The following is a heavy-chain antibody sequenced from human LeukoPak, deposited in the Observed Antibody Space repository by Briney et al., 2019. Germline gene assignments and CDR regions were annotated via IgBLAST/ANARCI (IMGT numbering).Heavy chain of an antibody. J-gene: IGHJ5*02. CDR3: AKNPTAMVKFSYNWFDP. CDR1: GFTFSSYA. D-gene: IGHD5-18*01. CDR2: ISGSGGST. Sequence: GGSLRLSCAASGFTFSSYAMSWVRQAPGKGLEWVSAISGSGGSTYYADSVKGRFTISRDSSKNTLYLQMNSLRAEDTAVYYCAKNPTAMVKFSYNWFDPWGQGTLVTVSS. V-gene: IGHV3-23*01.